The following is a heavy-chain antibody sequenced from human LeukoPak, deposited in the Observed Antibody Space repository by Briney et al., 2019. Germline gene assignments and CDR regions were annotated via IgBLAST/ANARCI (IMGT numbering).Heavy chain of an antibody. Sequence: SETLSLTCVVSGDSINNTYYYWGWIRQPPGKGLEWIGSVYYSGSTYYNPSHKSRLAIFVDTSKNQFSLKLNSVTAADTAVYYCARMSERVRGGMDYWGQGTLVAVSS. D-gene: IGHD3-10*01. V-gene: IGHV4-39*01. CDR1: GDSINNTYYY. CDR2: VYYSGST. CDR3: ARMSERVRGGMDY. J-gene: IGHJ4*02.